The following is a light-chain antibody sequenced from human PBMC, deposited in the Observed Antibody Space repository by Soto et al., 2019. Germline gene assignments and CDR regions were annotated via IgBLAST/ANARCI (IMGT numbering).Light chain of an antibody. CDR3: QQSYSSPPT. CDR1: QSISNH. J-gene: IGKJ1*01. CDR2: AAS. Sequence: DIQMTQSPSSLSASVGDRVIITCRASQSISNHLNWYKQKPGKAPKLLIFAASSLQSGVPSRFSGSRSGPEFTLTISSLQPEDFETYYCQQSYSSPPTFGQGTKVDIK. V-gene: IGKV1-39*01.